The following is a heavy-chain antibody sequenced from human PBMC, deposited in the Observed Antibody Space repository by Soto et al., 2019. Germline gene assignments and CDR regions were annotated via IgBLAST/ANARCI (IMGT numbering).Heavy chain of an antibody. D-gene: IGHD1-26*01. V-gene: IGHV3-23*01. Sequence: PWGSLRLSCAASGFTFSDYAMKWVRQAPGKGLEWVSAISDSGHRAYYADSVEGRFTISRDNSNNTLYLQMNSLRAEDTAVYYCARSPSRFGSYYYCECWGKGNMVSVSS. J-gene: IGHJ4*01. CDR2: ISDSGHRA. CDR3: ARSPSRFGSYYYCEC. CDR1: GFTFSDYA.